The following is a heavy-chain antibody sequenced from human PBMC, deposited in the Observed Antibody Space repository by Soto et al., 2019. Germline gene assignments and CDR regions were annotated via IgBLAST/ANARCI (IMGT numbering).Heavy chain of an antibody. J-gene: IGHJ3*02. V-gene: IGHV4-34*01. CDR3: ARGGYYRDAFDI. CDR1: GGSFSCYY. D-gene: IGHD2-8*01. CDR2: INHSGST. Sequence: PSETLSLTCAVYGGSFSCYYWSWIRQPPGKGLEWIGEINHSGSTNYNPSLKSRVTISVDTSKNQFSLKLSSVTAADTAVYYCARGGYYRDAFDIWGQGTMVTVSS.